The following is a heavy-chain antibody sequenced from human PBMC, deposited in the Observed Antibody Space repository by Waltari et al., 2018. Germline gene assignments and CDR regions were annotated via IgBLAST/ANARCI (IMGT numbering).Heavy chain of an antibody. V-gene: IGHV3-21*01. CDR2: MSSRSYI. CDR3: GRDVYGDYVGGGGGAFDI. Sequence: EVQLVESGGGLVKPGGSLRLSCAASGFTLSTYSMNWVRQAPGKGLGWVSSMSSRSYIYYVDSVKGRFTSSRDNAKNSLYLQMNSLRAEDTAVYYCGRDVYGDYVGGGGGAFDIWGQGTMVTVSS. J-gene: IGHJ3*02. CDR1: GFTLSTYS. D-gene: IGHD4-17*01.